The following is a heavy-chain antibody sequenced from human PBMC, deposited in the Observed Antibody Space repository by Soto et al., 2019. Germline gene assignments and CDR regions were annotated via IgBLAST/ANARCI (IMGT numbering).Heavy chain of an antibody. J-gene: IGHJ5*02. CDR3: ARLSRPNYYDTSGFFKDNWFDP. CDR1: GGTFNSFD. Sequence: QVQLVQSGAEVKKPGSSMKVSCKASGGTFNSFDINWVRQAPGQGLEWMGGIIPIVETLKYAQKFQGRVTISADESTKPVYMELSSLRSEDKAMYYCARLSRPNYYDTSGFFKDNWFDPWGQGTLVTVSS. V-gene: IGHV1-69*01. D-gene: IGHD3-22*01. CDR2: IIPIVETL.